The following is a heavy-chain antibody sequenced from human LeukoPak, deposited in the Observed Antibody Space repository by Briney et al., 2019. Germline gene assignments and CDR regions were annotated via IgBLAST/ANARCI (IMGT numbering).Heavy chain of an antibody. D-gene: IGHD3-22*01. CDR3: AKDSNVGSGYYYAPFDS. CDR2: ISWNSDSI. J-gene: IGHJ5*01. CDR1: GFTFDDYA. Sequence: GRSLRLSCAASGFTFDDYAIPWVRQAPGKGLEWVSGISWNSDSIGYADSVKGRFTVSRDNAKNSLYLQMNNLRAEDTALYYCAKDSNVGSGYYYAPFDSWGQGTLVTVSS. V-gene: IGHV3-9*01.